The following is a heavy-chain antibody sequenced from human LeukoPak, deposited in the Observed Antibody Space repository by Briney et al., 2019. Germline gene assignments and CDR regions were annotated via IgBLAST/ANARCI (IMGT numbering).Heavy chain of an antibody. D-gene: IGHD3-10*01. CDR3: AEDTRYGSGSDLPDAFDI. CDR2: MSCSGGSR. V-gene: IGHV3-23*01. J-gene: IGHJ3*02. CDR1: GVSFSSTS. Sequence: GGSLTPSCPLSGVSFSSTSTSCASHPPRKGKEWSPAMSCSGGSRYCADSVKCRFTISSDNSMTTLYLQMNRLRGEDTAVYYCAEDTRYGSGSDLPDAFDIWGQGTMVTVSS.